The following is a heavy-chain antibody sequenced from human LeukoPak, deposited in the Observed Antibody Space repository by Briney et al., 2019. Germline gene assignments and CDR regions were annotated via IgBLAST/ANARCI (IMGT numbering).Heavy chain of an antibody. CDR2: INSGGSST. J-gene: IGHJ4*02. V-gene: IGHV3-74*01. CDR1: GFTFSSYW. CDR3: ARAFMTGSWYVY. D-gene: IGHD6-13*01. Sequence: GGSLRLSCAASGFTFSSYWMHWVRQAPGKGLVWVSRINSGGSSTSYADSVKGRFTISRDNAKNTLYLQMNSLRAEDTAVYYCARAFMTGSWYVYWGQGTLVTVSS.